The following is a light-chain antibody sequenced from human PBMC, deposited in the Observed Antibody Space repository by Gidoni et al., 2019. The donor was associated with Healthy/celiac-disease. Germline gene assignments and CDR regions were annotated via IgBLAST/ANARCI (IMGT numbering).Light chain of an antibody. Sequence: EIVLTQSPGTLSLSPGERATLSCRASQSVSSSYLAWYQQKPGQAPRLLIYGASSRATGIPDFTLTISRLEPEDFAVYYCQQYGSSPWYTFGQXTKLEIK. CDR3: QQYGSSPWYT. V-gene: IGKV3-20*01. J-gene: IGKJ2*01. CDR2: GAS. CDR1: QSVSSSY.